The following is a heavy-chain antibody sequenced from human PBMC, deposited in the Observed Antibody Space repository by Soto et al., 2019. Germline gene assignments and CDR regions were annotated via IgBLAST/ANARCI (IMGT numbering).Heavy chain of an antibody. CDR1: GFTFSSYG. CDR3: ARVFRDSGYYYGMDV. D-gene: IGHD2-15*01. CDR2: IWYDGSNK. Sequence: GGSLRLSCAALGFTFSSYGMHWVSQAPGKGLEWVAVIWYDGSNKYYADSVKGRFTISRDNSKNTLYLQMNSLRAEDTAVYYCARVFRDSGYYYGMDVWGQGTTVTVSS. J-gene: IGHJ6*02. V-gene: IGHV3-33*01.